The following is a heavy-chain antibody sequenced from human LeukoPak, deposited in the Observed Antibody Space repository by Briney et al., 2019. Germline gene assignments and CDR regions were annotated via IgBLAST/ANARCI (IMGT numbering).Heavy chain of an antibody. J-gene: IGHJ6*03. CDR2: ISGSGGST. V-gene: IGHV3-23*01. Sequence: GGSLRLPCAASGFTFNTYGMSWVRQAPGKGLEWVSAISGSGGSTYYADSVKGRFTISRDNSKNTLYLQMNSLRAEDTAVYYCAKSQLLWFGELISYYMDVWGKGTTVTISS. D-gene: IGHD3-10*01. CDR3: AKSQLLWFGELISYYMDV. CDR1: GFTFNTYG.